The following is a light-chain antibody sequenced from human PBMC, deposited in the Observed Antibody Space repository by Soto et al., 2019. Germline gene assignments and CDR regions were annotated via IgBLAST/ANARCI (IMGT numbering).Light chain of an antibody. Sequence: EIVLTQSPATLSLSPGERATLSCRASQSVSSYLAWYQQKPGQAPRLLIYDACNRATGIPARFSGSGSGTDVTLTISSLEPEDFAVYYCQQRSNWPPSNTFGQGTKLEIK. CDR3: QQRSNWPPSNT. CDR1: QSVSSY. CDR2: DAC. V-gene: IGKV3-11*01. J-gene: IGKJ2*01.